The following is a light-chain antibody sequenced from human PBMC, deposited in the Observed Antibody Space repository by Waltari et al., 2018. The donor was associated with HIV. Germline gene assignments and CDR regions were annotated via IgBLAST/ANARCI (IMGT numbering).Light chain of an antibody. J-gene: IGLJ2*01. CDR1: SLRSYY. Sequence: SSELTQDPAVSVALGQTVRITCQGDSLRSYYASWYQQKPGPAPVLVLYGKNNRPSGIPDRFSGSSAGTSASLTITGAQAEDEADYYCNSRDSSGNHLVFGGGTKLTVL. CDR2: GKN. CDR3: NSRDSSGNHLV. V-gene: IGLV3-19*01.